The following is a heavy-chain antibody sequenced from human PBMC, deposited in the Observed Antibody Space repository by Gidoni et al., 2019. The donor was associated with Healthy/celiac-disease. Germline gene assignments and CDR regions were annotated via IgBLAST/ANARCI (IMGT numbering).Heavy chain of an antibody. V-gene: IGHV3-30-3*01. CDR2: ISYDGSNK. J-gene: IGHJ4*02. CDR3: ARDLWFGELYNYFDY. CDR1: GFTFSSYA. Sequence: QVQLVESGGGVVQPGRSLRLSCAASGFTFSSYAMHWVRQAPGKGLEWVAVISYDGSNKYYADSVKGRFTISRDNSKNTLYLQMNSLRAEDTAVYYCARDLWFGELYNYFDYWGQGTLVTVSS. D-gene: IGHD3-10*01.